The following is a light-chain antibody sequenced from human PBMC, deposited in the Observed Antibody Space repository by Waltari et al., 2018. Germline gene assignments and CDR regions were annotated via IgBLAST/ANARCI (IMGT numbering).Light chain of an antibody. CDR3: GSYTTRATHV. Sequence: QSAPTQPASVSGSPGQSIPISCTGTSSHVGGYNYVSWYQQHPGTTPTLLIFDVNRRPSGVSHRFSGSKSGNTASLTISGLQAEDEADYYCGSYTTRATHVFGIGTKVTVL. V-gene: IGLV2-14*03. CDR2: DVN. CDR1: SSHVGGYNY. J-gene: IGLJ1*01.